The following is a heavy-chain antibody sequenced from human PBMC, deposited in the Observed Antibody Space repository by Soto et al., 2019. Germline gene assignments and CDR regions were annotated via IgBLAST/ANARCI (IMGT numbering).Heavy chain of an antibody. CDR1: GFTFSNYW. D-gene: IGHD3-3*01. CDR3: ASNNGFLYYYALDV. V-gene: IGHV3-74*01. CDR2: ISHDGSGT. J-gene: IGHJ6*01. Sequence: PGGSLRLSCAASGFTFSNYWMHWVRQVPGRGLVWVSRISHDGSGTSYADSVKGRFTISRDNGKKSLFLQMDSLRPEDTAVYYCASNNGFLYYYALDVWGQGSTVTVTS.